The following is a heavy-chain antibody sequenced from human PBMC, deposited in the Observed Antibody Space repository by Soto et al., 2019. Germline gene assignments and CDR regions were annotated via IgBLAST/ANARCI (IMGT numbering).Heavy chain of an antibody. CDR1: GGSISSGGYY. CDR3: ARSELRGIIPFGLFDY. J-gene: IGHJ4*02. V-gene: IGHV4-31*03. Sequence: QVQLQEPGPGLVKPSQTLSLTCTVSGGSISSGGYYWSWIRQHPGKGLEWIGYIYYSGSTYYNPSLQSRLTITVDPSTTQFSLKLSSATAAATAVHYCARSELRGIIPFGLFDYWGQGTLVTVSS. CDR2: IYYSGST. D-gene: IGHD3-10*01.